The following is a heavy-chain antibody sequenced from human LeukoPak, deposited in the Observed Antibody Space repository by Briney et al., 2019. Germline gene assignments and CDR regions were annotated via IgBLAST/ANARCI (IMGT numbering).Heavy chain of an antibody. V-gene: IGHV3-21*01. Sequence: PGGSLRLSCAASGFTFSSYSMNWVRQAPGKGLEWVSSISSSSSYIYYADSVKGRFTISRDNAKNSLYLQMNSLRAGDTAVYYCAREADTYYYGSGVYYYYYMDVWGKGTTVTVSS. D-gene: IGHD3-10*01. CDR3: AREADTYYYGSGVYYYYYMDV. J-gene: IGHJ6*03. CDR2: ISSSSSYI. CDR1: GFTFSSYS.